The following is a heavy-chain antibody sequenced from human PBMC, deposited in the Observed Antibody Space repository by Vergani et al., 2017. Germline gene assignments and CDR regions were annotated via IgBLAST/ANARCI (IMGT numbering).Heavy chain of an antibody. CDR2: ISGRYPST. CDR3: ARLSYDTTPYLQGGYDC. CDR1: GFTFSACP. D-gene: IGHD3-22*01. Sequence: EVQLLQSGGGVIQPGGSVRLSCAASGFTFSACPMTWVRQAPGKGLEWVSAISGRYPSTYYADSVKGRFTISRDNSKNMLYLQMNSLRAEETYVYYCARLSYDTTPYLQGGYDCWGQGTLVSVSS. V-gene: IGHV3-23*01. J-gene: IGHJ4*02.